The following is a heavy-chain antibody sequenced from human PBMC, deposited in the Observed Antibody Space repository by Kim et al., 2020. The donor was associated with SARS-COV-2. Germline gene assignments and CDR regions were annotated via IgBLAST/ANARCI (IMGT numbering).Heavy chain of an antibody. J-gene: IGHJ5*01. D-gene: IGHD6-19*01. CDR1: GFTFSRSA. Sequence: GGSLRLSCAASGFTFSRSAMRWVRQAPGKGLEWISSVNYGGNAYYSASVMDRFTVSSDITMDTLYLLLNNLTAADTALYYCSTDHPSNGWPTFYS. CDR3: STDHPSNGWPTFYS. V-gene: IGHV3-23*01. CDR2: VNYGGNA.